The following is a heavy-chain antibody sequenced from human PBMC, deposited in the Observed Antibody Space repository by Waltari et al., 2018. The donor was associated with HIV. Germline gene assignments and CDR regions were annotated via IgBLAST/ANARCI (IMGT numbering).Heavy chain of an antibody. Sequence: QVQLQESGPGLVQPSETLSLTCTVSGGSIRSSYWRWIRQPAGKGLEWIGRIYPSGSTNYNPSLKSRVTMSVDTSKNQFSLKLSSVTAADTAVYYCARDREEYSYGSRGLNYFDYWGQGTLVTVSS. CDR2: IYPSGST. V-gene: IGHV4-4*07. D-gene: IGHD5-18*01. J-gene: IGHJ4*02. CDR3: ARDREEYSYGSRGLNYFDY. CDR1: GGSIRSSY.